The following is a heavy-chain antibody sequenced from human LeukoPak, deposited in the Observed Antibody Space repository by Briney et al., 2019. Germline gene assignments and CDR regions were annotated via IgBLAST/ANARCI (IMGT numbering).Heavy chain of an antibody. Sequence: GGSLRLSCAASGFTFSSFWMSWVRQAPGKGQEWVANIKRDGGDKYYVDSVKGRFSISRDNAKNSLYLHMNSLRAEDTAVYYCARGDEYTTSPWGQGTLVTVSS. CDR3: ARGDEYTTSP. V-gene: IGHV3-7*05. CDR1: GFTFSSFW. J-gene: IGHJ4*02. D-gene: IGHD2-2*02. CDR2: IKRDGGDK.